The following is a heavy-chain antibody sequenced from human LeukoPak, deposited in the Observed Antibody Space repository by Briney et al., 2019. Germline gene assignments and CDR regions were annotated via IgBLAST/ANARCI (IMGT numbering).Heavy chain of an antibody. D-gene: IGHD6-19*01. CDR1: GFTFSSYS. V-gene: IGHV3-21*04. Sequence: TGGSLRLPCAASGFTFSSYSMNWVRQAPGKGLEWASSISTSSSYIYYADSVKGRFTISRDNAKNSLYLQMNSLRAEDTAIYYCARDRGGWYSDSWGQGTLVTVSS. J-gene: IGHJ4*02. CDR2: ISTSSSYI. CDR3: ARDRGGWYSDS.